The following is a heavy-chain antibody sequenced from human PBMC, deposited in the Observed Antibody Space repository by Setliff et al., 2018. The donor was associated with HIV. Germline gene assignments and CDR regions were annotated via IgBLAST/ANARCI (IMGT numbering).Heavy chain of an antibody. V-gene: IGHV4-59*08. CDR1: GGSISSYY. Sequence: KTSETLSLTCTVSGGSISSYYWSWIRQPPGKGLGWIGYIYYSGSTNYNPSLKSRVTISVDTSKNQFSLKLSSVTAADTAVYYCARGVRGYGEIRYFFYYYYMDVWGKGTTVTVSS. CDR2: IYYSGST. D-gene: IGHD3-9*01. J-gene: IGHJ6*03. CDR3: ARGVRGYGEIRYFFYYYYMDV.